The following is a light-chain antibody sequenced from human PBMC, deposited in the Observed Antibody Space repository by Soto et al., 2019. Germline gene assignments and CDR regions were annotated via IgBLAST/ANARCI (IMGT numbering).Light chain of an antibody. V-gene: IGKV3-15*01. J-gene: IGKJ5*01. CDR3: QQYNSWPPIT. CDR1: QSVRTK. Sequence: IVMTQSPATLSVSAGEGATLSCRASQSVRTKLAWYQQKAGQAPRLLIYGASTRATGIPDRFSGSGSGTEFTLTISSLQSEGFAVYYCQQYNSWPPITFGQGTRLEI. CDR2: GAS.